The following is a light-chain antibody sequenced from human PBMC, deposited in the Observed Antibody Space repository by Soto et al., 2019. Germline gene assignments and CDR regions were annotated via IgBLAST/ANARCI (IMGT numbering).Light chain of an antibody. CDR2: AAA. Sequence: DLQMTQSPSSLSASVGDRVTITCRASQGIRSDLIWYQQKPGKAPKRLIYAAASLQSGVPSRFSGSGSGTEFTLTISSLQPEDFATYYCLQYNGYPRTFGQGTKLEIK. CDR1: QGIRSD. V-gene: IGKV1-17*01. J-gene: IGKJ2*02. CDR3: LQYNGYPRT.